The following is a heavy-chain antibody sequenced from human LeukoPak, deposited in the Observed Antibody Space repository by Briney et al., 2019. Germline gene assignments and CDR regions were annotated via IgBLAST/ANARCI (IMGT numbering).Heavy chain of an antibody. J-gene: IGHJ4*02. CDR3: ARHAVWGGGLYYFDY. CDR1: GGSISSYY. Sequence: SETLSLTCAVSGGSISSYYWSWIRQPLGKGLEWIGYIYYSGSTNYNPSLKSRVTISVDTSKNQFSLKLSSVTAADTAVYYCARHAVWGGGLYYFDYWGQGTLVTVSS. CDR2: IYYSGST. V-gene: IGHV4-59*08. D-gene: IGHD3-16*01.